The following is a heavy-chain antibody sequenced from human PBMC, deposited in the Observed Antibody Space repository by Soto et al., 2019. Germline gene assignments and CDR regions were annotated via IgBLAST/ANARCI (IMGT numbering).Heavy chain of an antibody. Sequence: TLSITCTFSGVAISAYYWSWIRQPPGKGLEWIGHIYYSGSTNYSPSLKSRVTISIDTSKRQFSLKLRSVTAADTAVYYCARVGSGSYYDFNWFDPWGQGKLVSVSS. V-gene: IGHV4-59*01. D-gene: IGHD1-26*01. CDR2: IYYSGST. J-gene: IGHJ5*02. CDR1: GVAISAYY. CDR3: ARVGSGSYYDFNWFDP.